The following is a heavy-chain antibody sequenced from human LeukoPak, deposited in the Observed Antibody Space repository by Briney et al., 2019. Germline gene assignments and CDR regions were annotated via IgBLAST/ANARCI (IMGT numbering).Heavy chain of an antibody. Sequence: PSETLSLTCTVSGGSISSSSYYWGWIRQPPWEGLELIGSIYYSGSTYYNPSLKSRVTISVDTSKNQFSLKLSSVTAADTAVYYCARGSSSWYNWFDPWGQGTLVTVSS. J-gene: IGHJ5*02. V-gene: IGHV4-39*01. CDR1: GGSISSSSYY. CDR3: ARGSSSWYNWFDP. D-gene: IGHD6-13*01. CDR2: IYYSGST.